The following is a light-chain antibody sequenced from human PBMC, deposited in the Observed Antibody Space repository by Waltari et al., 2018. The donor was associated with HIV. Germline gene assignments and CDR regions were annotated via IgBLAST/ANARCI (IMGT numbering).Light chain of an antibody. V-gene: IGKV1-5*03. Sequence: DIQMTQSPSTQSTSVGDRVTITCRASQSIRSWLAWYQQKPGKAPNLLIYKASNLESGVPSRFSGSGSGTEFTLTISSLQPDDFATYYCQQYSTYPWTFGQGTKVEI. J-gene: IGKJ1*01. CDR2: KAS. CDR1: QSIRSW. CDR3: QQYSTYPWT.